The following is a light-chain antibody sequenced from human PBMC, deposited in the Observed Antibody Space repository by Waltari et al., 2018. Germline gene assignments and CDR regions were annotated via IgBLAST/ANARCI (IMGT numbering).Light chain of an antibody. CDR2: WAS. Sequence: DIVMTQSQDSLAVSRGERASINCKSSQSVLSSSNHKNYLAWYKHKPGQPPKLLIYWASTRESGVPCARRRGGACKEFQRTISSLPEEDVTGYYCQQYYGYPGAFGQGTK. J-gene: IGKJ1*01. CDR1: QSVLSSSNHKNY. CDR3: QQYYGYPGA. V-gene: IGKV4-1*01.